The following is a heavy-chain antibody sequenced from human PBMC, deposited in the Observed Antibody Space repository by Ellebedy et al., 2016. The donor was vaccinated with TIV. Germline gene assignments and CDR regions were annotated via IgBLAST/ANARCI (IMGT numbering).Heavy chain of an antibody. V-gene: IGHV3-23*01. Sequence: GESLKISCEASGFIFSNYALSWVRQAPGKGLEWVSAISGFDGSANYADSVKGRFIASRDNPMNTLYLQMNSLRADDTGIYYCARCSIWSGLDYWGQGTLVTVSS. CDR1: GFIFSNYA. D-gene: IGHD3-3*01. CDR2: ISGFDGSA. J-gene: IGHJ4*02. CDR3: ARCSIWSGLDY.